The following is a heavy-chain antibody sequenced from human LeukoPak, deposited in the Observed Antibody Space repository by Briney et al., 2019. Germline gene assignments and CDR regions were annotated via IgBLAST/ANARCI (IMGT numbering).Heavy chain of an antibody. CDR1: GFTFNDYY. D-gene: IGHD3-9*01. Sequence: GGSLRLSCAASGFTFNDYYMSWIRQAPGKGLEWVSYISSSGSTIYYADSVKGRFTISRDNAKNSLYLQMNSLRAEDTAVYYCARESGSRGPIRYFDWFSDYWGQGTLVTVSS. CDR2: ISSSGSTI. J-gene: IGHJ4*02. V-gene: IGHV3-11*01. CDR3: ARESGSRGPIRYFDWFSDY.